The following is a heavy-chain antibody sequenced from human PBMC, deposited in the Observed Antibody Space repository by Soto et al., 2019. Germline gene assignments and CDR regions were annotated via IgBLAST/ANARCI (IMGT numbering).Heavy chain of an antibody. CDR2: ISSSSSYI. CDR1: GFTFSSYS. Sequence: GGSLRLSCAASGFTFSSYSMNWVRQAPGKGLEWVSSISSSSSYIYYADSVKGRFTISRDNAKNSLYLQMNSLRAEDTAVYYCSRDHYDFWSGYYLEGYFDYWGQGTLVTVSS. CDR3: SRDHYDFWSGYYLEGYFDY. D-gene: IGHD3-3*01. J-gene: IGHJ4*02. V-gene: IGHV3-21*01.